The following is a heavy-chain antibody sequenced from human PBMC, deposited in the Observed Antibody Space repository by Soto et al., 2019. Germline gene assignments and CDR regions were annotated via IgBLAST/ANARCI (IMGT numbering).Heavy chain of an antibody. J-gene: IGHJ6*03. CDR3: ARSTNWEYYYYYMDV. CDR1: GGSISSYS. CDR2: IYYSGST. Sequence: PXXTLSLTFTVSGGSISSYSWAWIRQPPGKGLEWIGYIYYSGSTNYNPSLKSRVTISVDTSKNQFSLKLSSVTAADTAVYYCARSTNWEYYYYYMDVWGKGTTVTVSS. D-gene: IGHD7-27*01. V-gene: IGHV4-59*01.